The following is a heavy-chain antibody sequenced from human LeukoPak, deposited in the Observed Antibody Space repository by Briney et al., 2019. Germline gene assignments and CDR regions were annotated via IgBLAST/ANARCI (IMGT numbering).Heavy chain of an antibody. V-gene: IGHV4-34*01. CDR3: ARSVRRVYPLNYYYYYMDV. D-gene: IGHD2-2*01. J-gene: IGHJ6*03. CDR2: INHSGST. Sequence: SETLSLTCAVYGGSFSGYYWSWIRQPPGKGLEWIGEINHSGSTNYNPSLKSRVTISVDTSKNQFSLKLSSVTAADTAVYYCARSVRRVYPLNYYYYYMDVWGKGTTVTISS. CDR1: GGSFSGYY.